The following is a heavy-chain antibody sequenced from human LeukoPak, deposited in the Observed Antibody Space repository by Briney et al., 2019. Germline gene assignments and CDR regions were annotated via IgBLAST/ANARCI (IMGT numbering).Heavy chain of an antibody. Sequence: ASVKVSCKASGYTFTSYGISWVRQAPGQGLEWMGWISAYNGNINYAQKLQGRVTMTTDTSTSTAYMELRSLRSDDTAVYYCARMASSGYYYNRAFDIWDQGTMVTVSS. CDR2: ISAYNGNI. V-gene: IGHV1-18*01. D-gene: IGHD3-22*01. CDR1: GYTFTSYG. J-gene: IGHJ3*02. CDR3: ARMASSGYYYNRAFDI.